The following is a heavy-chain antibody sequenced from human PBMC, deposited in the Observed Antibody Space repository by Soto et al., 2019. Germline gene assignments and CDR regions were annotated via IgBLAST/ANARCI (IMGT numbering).Heavy chain of an antibody. V-gene: IGHV5-51*01. D-gene: IGHD5-18*01. CDR3: ARSSLEDTAMVYFDY. Sequence: RESLKISCKGSGYSFTSYWIGWVRQMPGKGLEWMGIIYPGDSDTRYSPSFQGQVTISADKSISTAYLQWSSLKASDTAMYYCARSSLEDTAMVYFDYWGQGILVTVSS. CDR1: GYSFTSYW. J-gene: IGHJ4*02. CDR2: IYPGDSDT.